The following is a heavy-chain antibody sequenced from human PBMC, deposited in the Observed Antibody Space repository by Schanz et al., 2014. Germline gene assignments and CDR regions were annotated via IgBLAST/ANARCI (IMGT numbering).Heavy chain of an antibody. J-gene: IGHJ6*02. CDR2: ISFDGSIK. D-gene: IGHD6-13*01. Sequence: QVQLLESGGGVVQPGGSLRLSCAASGFTFRDFGLHWVRQAPGKGLDWVAVISFDGSIKYHADSVKGRFTISRDNSKTTLYLQMNSLRTEDTAVYYCARERQQLVRWYYYYGMDVWGQGTTVTVSS. CDR3: ARERQQLVRWYYYYGMDV. CDR1: GFTFRDFG. V-gene: IGHV3-30*19.